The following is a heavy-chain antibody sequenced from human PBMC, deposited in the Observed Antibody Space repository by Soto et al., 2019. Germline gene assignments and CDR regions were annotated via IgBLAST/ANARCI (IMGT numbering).Heavy chain of an antibody. CDR2: IFGGGAT. Sequence: PGGSLRLSCAASGFTVSSNYMTWVRQAPGKGLEWVSIIFGGGATFYTDSVKGRFTISRDNSKNTVYLQMNSLRAEDTAVYYCARAGLQFDAFHIWGQGTMVTVSS. CDR1: GFTVSSNY. J-gene: IGHJ3*02. D-gene: IGHD4-4*01. V-gene: IGHV3-66*01. CDR3: ARAGLQFDAFHI.